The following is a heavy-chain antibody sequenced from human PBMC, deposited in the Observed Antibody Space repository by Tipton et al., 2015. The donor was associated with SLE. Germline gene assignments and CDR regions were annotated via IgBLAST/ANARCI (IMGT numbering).Heavy chain of an antibody. D-gene: IGHD7-27*01. V-gene: IGHV3-30*04. CDR3: AIAPRVTGHPDYYCYIDA. CDR2: ISYDGSNK. Sequence: PLRLSCAASGFTFSSYAMHWVRQAPGKGLEWVAVISYDGSNKYYADSVKGRFTISRDNSKNTLYLQMNSLRAEDTAVYYCAIAPRVTGHPDYYCYIDALGQWT. CDR1: GFTFSSYA. J-gene: IGHJ6*03.